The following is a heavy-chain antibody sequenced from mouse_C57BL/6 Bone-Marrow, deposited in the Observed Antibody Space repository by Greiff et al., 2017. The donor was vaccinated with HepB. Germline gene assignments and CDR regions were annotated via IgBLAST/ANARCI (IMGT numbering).Heavy chain of an antibody. J-gene: IGHJ3*01. D-gene: IGHD2-5*01. Sequence: ESGPGLVKPSQSLSLTCSVTGYSITSGYYWNWIRQFPGNKLEWMGYISYDGSNNYNPSLKNRISITRDTSKNQFFLKLNSETTEDTATYYCAREWAYYSNYPFAYWGQGTLVTVSA. V-gene: IGHV3-6*01. CDR2: ISYDGSN. CDR1: GYSITSGYY. CDR3: AREWAYYSNYPFAY.